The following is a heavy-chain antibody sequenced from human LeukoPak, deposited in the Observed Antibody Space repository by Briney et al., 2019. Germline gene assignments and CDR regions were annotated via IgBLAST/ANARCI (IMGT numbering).Heavy chain of an antibody. CDR2: ISFDGSNI. V-gene: IGHV3-30*18. D-gene: IGHD5-24*01. CDR1: GFTFRNYA. J-gene: IGHJ4*02. CDR3: VKGGDGSIPFDY. Sequence: GRSLKLSCGASGFTFRNYAMHWVRQAPGKGLEWVAIISFDGSNIQFGDSVRGRFTISRDNPKNTVFLQMNSLRGDDTAVYYCVKGGDGSIPFDYWGQGTLVTVSS.